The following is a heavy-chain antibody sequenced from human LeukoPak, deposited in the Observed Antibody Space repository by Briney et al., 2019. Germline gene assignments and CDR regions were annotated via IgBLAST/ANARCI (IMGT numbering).Heavy chain of an antibody. Sequence: GGSLRLSCAASGFTFSDYYMSWIRQAPGEGLGWVSYISSSGSTIYYADSVKGRFTISRDNAKNSLYLQMNSLRAEDTAVYYCARDQRPYNWFDPWGQGTLVTVSS. CDR1: GFTFSDYY. V-gene: IGHV3-11*01. J-gene: IGHJ5*02. CDR2: ISSSGSTI. CDR3: ARDQRPYNWFDP.